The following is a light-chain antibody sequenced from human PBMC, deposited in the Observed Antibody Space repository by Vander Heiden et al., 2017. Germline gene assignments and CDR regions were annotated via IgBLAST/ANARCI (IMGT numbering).Light chain of an antibody. CDR3: GTWDTSLSVVV. CDR2: DNN. Sequence: QSVLTQPPSVSAAPGQKVTISCSGSSSNIGSTYVSWYQQLPGTAPKHLIYDNNKRPSGIPDRVSSSMSGTSATLGITGVQTGDEADYYCGTWDTSLSVVVFGGGTKLTVL. CDR1: SSNIGSTY. J-gene: IGLJ2*01. V-gene: IGLV1-51*01.